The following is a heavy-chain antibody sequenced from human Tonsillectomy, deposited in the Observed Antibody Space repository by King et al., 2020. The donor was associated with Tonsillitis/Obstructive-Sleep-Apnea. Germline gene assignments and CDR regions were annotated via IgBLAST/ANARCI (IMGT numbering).Heavy chain of an antibody. D-gene: IGHD2-15*01. Sequence: QLQESGPGLVKPSETLSLTCTVSGGSISSYYWSWIRQPPGKGLEWIGYIYYSGSTNYNPSIKSRVTISVDTSKNQFSLKLSTVTAADTAVYHCARHGGSGYCRGGSCYSLAFDIWGQGTMVTVSS. V-gene: IGHV4-59*08. CDR3: ARHGGSGYCRGGSCYSLAFDI. CDR1: GGSISSYY. CDR2: IYYSGST. J-gene: IGHJ3*02.